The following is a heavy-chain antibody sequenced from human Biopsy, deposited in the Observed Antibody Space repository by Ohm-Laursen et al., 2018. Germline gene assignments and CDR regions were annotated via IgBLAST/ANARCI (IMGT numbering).Heavy chain of an antibody. CDR1: GFTFSNYA. D-gene: IGHD1-7*01. J-gene: IGHJ2*01. V-gene: IGHV3-74*01. CDR3: ARGGGGNSRDWYFDL. Sequence: SLRLSCSAPGFTFSNYAMSWVRQAPGKGLVWVSRFNSDGSSTSYADSVKGRFTISRDNANNTLYLQMNSLRAEDTAVYYCARGGGGNSRDWYFDLWGRGTLVTVSS. CDR2: FNSDGSST.